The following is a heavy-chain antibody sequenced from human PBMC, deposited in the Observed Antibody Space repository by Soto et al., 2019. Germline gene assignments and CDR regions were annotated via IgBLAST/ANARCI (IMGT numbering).Heavy chain of an antibody. V-gene: IGHV3-23*01. CDR3: ARGSSFDY. CDR2: ISGSGGFT. CDR1: GFTLSSYG. D-gene: IGHD3-10*01. Sequence: EVQLLESGGGLVQPGGSLRLSCAASGFTLSSYGMSWVRQAPGKGLEWVSGISGSGGFTYYADSVKGRFTISRDNSKNTLSVQMNSLRAEDTAVYYCARGSSFDYWGQGTLVTVSS. J-gene: IGHJ4*02.